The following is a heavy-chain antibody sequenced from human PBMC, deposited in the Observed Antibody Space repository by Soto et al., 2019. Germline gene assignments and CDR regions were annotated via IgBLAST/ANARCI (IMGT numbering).Heavy chain of an antibody. CDR1: GGSISSSNYY. CDR2: IYYSGST. Sequence: QLQLQESGPGLVKPSETLSLTCTVSGGSISSSNYYWGWIRQPPGKGLEWIGTIYYSGSTYYNPSLKSRVTISVDTSKTQSSLKLSSVTAADTAVYYCASITAMVPHLEYWGQGTLVTVSS. CDR3: ASITAMVPHLEY. J-gene: IGHJ4*02. V-gene: IGHV4-39*01. D-gene: IGHD5-18*01.